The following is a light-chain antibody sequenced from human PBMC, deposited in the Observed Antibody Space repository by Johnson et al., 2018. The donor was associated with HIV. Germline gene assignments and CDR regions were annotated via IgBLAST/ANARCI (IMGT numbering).Light chain of an antibody. CDR1: SSNIGNNY. J-gene: IGLJ1*01. V-gene: IGLV1-51*02. CDR3: GTWDSSLSTYV. Sequence: QSVLTQPPSVSAAPGQKVTISCSGSSSNIGNNYVSWYQQLPGTAPKLLIYENTKRPSGIPDRFSVSKSGTSATLGITGLQTGDEADYYCGTWDSSLSTYVCGSGTKVTVL. CDR2: ENT.